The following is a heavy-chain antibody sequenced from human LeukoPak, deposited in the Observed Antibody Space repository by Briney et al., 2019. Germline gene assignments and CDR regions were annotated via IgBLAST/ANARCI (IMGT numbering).Heavy chain of an antibody. CDR2: IYSGGST. CDR3: ARGMTNPFDY. V-gene: IGHV3-53*04. Sequence: GGSLRLSCAASGFTVSTNYMSWVRQAPGKGPEWVSVIYSGGSTYYADSVKGRFTTSRHNSENTLYLQMNSLRAEDTAVYYCARGMTNPFDYWGQGTLVTVSS. D-gene: IGHD4-11*01. CDR1: GFTVSTNY. J-gene: IGHJ4*02.